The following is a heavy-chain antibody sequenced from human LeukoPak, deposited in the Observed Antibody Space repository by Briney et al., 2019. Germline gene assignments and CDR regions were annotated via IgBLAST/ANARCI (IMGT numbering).Heavy chain of an antibody. J-gene: IGHJ6*02. Sequence: SQTLSLTCTVSGGSISRGSYYWSWIRQPAGKGLEWIGRIYTSGSTNYNPFLKSRVTLSVDPSKNQFSLKLSSVTAADTCVYYCASSEAGGLVRGVRVAYYYYSGMDVWGQGTTVTVSS. V-gene: IGHV4-61*02. CDR1: GGSISRGSYY. CDR2: IYTSGST. CDR3: ASSEAGGLVRGVRVAYYYYSGMDV. D-gene: IGHD3-10*01.